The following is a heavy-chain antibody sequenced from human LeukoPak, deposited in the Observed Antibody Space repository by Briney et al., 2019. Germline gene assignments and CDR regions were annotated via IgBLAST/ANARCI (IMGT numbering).Heavy chain of an antibody. CDR2: IYYSGST. Sequence: SETLSLTCTVSGGSISNNNYYWGWIRQPPGKGLEWIGSIYYSGSTYYNPSPRSRVAISVDTSKDQFSLKLSSVTTADTAVYYCARLLRWVYYFDYWGQGTLVIVSS. J-gene: IGHJ4*02. CDR3: ARLLRWVYYFDY. V-gene: IGHV4-39*01. D-gene: IGHD4-23*01. CDR1: GGSISNNNYY.